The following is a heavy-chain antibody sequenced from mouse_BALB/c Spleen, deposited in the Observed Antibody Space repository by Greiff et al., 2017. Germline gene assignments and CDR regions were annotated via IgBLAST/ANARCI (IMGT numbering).Heavy chain of an antibody. D-gene: IGHD1-1*01. Sequence: EVKVVESGGGLVKPGGSLKLSCAASGFTFSDYYMYWVRQTPEKRLEWVAYISSGGGSTYYPDTVKGRFTISRDNAKNTLYLQMSSLKSEDTAMYYCATGGGYGSSYGFAYWGQGTLVTVSA. CDR3: ATGGGYGSSYGFAY. CDR2: ISSGGGST. V-gene: IGHV5-12*01. CDR1: GFTFSDYY. J-gene: IGHJ3*01.